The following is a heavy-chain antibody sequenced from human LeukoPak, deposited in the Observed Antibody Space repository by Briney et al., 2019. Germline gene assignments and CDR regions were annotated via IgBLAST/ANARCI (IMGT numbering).Heavy chain of an antibody. Sequence: PGGSLRLSCEDSGFTFADYGLSWVRQAPGKGPQWVAGINWSGDNTFYAGSVKGRFTISRDNAKNSLYLQMNSLRAEDTAVYYCARGFRGSFDYWGQGTLVTVSS. V-gene: IGHV3-20*04. CDR1: GFTFADYG. J-gene: IGHJ4*02. D-gene: IGHD1-26*01. CDR3: ARGFRGSFDY. CDR2: INWSGDNT.